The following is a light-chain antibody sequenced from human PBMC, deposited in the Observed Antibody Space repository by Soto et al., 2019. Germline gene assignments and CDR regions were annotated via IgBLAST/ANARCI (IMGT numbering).Light chain of an antibody. V-gene: IGLV2-14*03. Sequence: QSVLTQPASVSGSPGLSITSSCTGTISDVGAYDYVSWYQQHPDKAPKLMIYEVSNRPSGVSNRFSGSKSVNTATLTISGLQADDEADYYCSSYTSSSTRVFGTGTKFTVL. J-gene: IGLJ1*01. CDR3: SSYTSSSTRV. CDR2: EVS. CDR1: ISDVGAYDY.